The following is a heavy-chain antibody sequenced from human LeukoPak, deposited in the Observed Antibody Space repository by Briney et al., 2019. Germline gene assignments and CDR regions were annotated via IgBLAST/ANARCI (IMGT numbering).Heavy chain of an antibody. V-gene: IGHV3-30*18. CDR3: AKDFIASSSSWFFDY. CDR2: ISYDGSNK. D-gene: IGHD6-13*01. Sequence: PGGSLRLSCAASGFSFSSYNMNWVRQAPGKGLEWVAVISYDGSNKYYADSVKGRFTISRDNSKNTLYLQMNSLRAEDTAVYYCAKDFIASSSSWFFDYWGQGTLVTVSS. CDR1: GFSFSSYN. J-gene: IGHJ4*02.